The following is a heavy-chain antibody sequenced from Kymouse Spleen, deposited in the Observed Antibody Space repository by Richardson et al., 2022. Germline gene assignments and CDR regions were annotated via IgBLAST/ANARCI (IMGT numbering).Heavy chain of an antibody. CDR2: INHSGST. CDR3: ARGREQLVKYYFDY. D-gene: IGHD6-6*01. V-gene: IGHV4-34*01. CDR1: GGSFSGYY. J-gene: IGHJ4*02. Sequence: QVQLQQWGAGLLKPSETLSLTCAVYGGSFSGYYWSWIRQPPGKGLEWIGEINHSGSTNYNPSLKSRVTISVDTSKNQFSLKLSSVTAADTAVYYCARGREQLVKYYFDYWGQGTLVTVSS.